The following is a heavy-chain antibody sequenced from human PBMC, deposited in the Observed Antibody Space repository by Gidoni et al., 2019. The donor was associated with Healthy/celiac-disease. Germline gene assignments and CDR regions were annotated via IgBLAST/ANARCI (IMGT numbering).Heavy chain of an antibody. CDR1: GFSLSNARMG. CDR3: ARIRDGYNSNFDY. Sequence: QVTLKEPGPVLLTPTETSSPPCTASGFSLSNARMGVSCIRQPPGKALEWLAHIFPNDEKSYSTSLKSRLTISKDTSKSQVVLTMTNMDPVDTATYYCARIRDGYNSNFDYWGQGTLVTVSS. V-gene: IGHV2-26*01. D-gene: IGHD5-12*01. J-gene: IGHJ4*02. CDR2: IFPNDEK.